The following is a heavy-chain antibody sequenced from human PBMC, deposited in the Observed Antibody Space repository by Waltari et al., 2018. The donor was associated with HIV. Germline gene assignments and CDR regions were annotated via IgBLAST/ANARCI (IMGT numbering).Heavy chain of an antibody. J-gene: IGHJ4*02. CDR3: ARGGILYGVDGNNNVDY. V-gene: IGHV1-18*01. Sequence: QVQLVQSGAEVKKPEASVTVSCKASGYTFTSSGISWVRQATGHGLEWMGVIRGYKGNKNEGQKLQGRVTITTDTITRTVYMELRSRRSDETAVYYWARGGILYGVDGNNNVDYWGQRTLVTVSS. CDR1: GYTFTSSG. D-gene: IGHD4-17*01. CDR2: IRGYKGNK.